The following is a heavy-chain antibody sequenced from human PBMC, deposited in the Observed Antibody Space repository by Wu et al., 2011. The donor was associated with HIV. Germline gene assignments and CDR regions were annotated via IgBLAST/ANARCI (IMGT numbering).Heavy chain of an antibody. D-gene: IGHD2-2*01. J-gene: IGHJ6*03. CDR3: ASLCGSNSWDRNSYKNYDLDV. V-gene: IGHV1-24*01. CDR2: FPPEYGES. CDR1: GHTLIELS. Sequence: QVQLEQSGAEMKKPGASMKVSCKVSGHTLIELSMHWVRQTPGKGLEWMGGFPPEYGESNYAQKFQGRVTIHADEQTTTVYMELSSLRFDDTATYYCASLCGSNSWDRNSYKNYDLDVWGKGTTVTVSS.